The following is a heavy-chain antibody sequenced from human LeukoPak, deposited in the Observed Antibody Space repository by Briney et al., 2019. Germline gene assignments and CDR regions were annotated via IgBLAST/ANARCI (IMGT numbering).Heavy chain of an antibody. D-gene: IGHD6-19*01. V-gene: IGHV1-2*02. CDR2: INPNSGGT. CDR1: GYTFTKYA. Sequence: ASVKVSCKASGYTFTKYAMNRVRQAPGQGLEWMGWINPNSGGTNYVQKFQGRVTMTRDTSISTAYMEVSRLRSDDTAVYYCARADGSAWPTGEFDYWGQGTLVTVSS. CDR3: ARADGSAWPTGEFDY. J-gene: IGHJ4*02.